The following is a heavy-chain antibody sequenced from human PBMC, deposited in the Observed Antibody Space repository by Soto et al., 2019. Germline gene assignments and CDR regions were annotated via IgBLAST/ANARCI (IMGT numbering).Heavy chain of an antibody. Sequence: ASVKVSFKASGYSVSDYFIQWLRQAPGQGLEWVAWINPKSAATNYAKKFQGRVSLTWDTSFSTAYMELTRLRPDDTAVYYCARIKWGLDYYNGMDVWGQGTTVTVSS. CDR3: ARIKWGLDYYNGMDV. D-gene: IGHD1-26*01. J-gene: IGHJ6*02. CDR1: GYSVSDYF. CDR2: INPKSAAT. V-gene: IGHV1-2*02.